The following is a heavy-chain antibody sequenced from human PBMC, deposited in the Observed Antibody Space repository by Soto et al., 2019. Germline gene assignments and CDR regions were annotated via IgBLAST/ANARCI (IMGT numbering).Heavy chain of an antibody. V-gene: IGHV3-74*01. CDR3: ARGGGSGNPAFDY. D-gene: IGHD2-15*01. Sequence: GSLRLSCAASGFTFSNHWMHWVRQAPGKGLVWVSHLKSDGSTTIYADSVKGRFTISRDNAKNTLYVQMNSLRPEDTAVYYCARGGGSGNPAFDYWGQGTLVTVSS. CDR2: LKSDGSTT. CDR1: GFTFSNHW. J-gene: IGHJ4*02.